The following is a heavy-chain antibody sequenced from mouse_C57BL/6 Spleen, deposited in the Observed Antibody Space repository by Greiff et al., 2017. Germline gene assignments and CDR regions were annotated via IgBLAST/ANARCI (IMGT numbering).Heavy chain of an antibody. Sequence: QVQLKQPGAELVKPGASVKMSCKASGYTFTSYWITWVKQRPGQGLEWIGDIYPGSGSTNYNEKFKSKATLTVDTSSSTAYMQLSSLTSEDSAVYYCARNYGEGGGVFAYWGQGTLVTVSA. CDR1: GYTFTSYW. D-gene: IGHD1-1*02. J-gene: IGHJ3*01. CDR3: ARNYGEGGGVFAY. V-gene: IGHV1-55*01. CDR2: IYPGSGST.